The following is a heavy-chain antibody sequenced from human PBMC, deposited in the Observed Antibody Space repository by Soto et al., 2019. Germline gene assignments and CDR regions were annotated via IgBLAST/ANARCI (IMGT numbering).Heavy chain of an antibody. CDR2: IYYSGST. J-gene: IGHJ3*02. CDR3: ARARRYYYGSGDAFDI. Sequence: SETLSLTCTVSGGSISSGGYYWSWIRQHPGKGLVWIGFIYYSGSTYFNPSLKIRVTISVDTSKNQFSLKLSSVTAADTAVYYCARARRYYYGSGDAFDIWGQGTMVTVSS. V-gene: IGHV4-31*03. D-gene: IGHD3-10*01. CDR1: GGSISSGGYY.